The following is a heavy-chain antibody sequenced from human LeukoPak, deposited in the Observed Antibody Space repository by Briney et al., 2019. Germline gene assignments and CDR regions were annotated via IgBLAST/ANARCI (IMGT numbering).Heavy chain of an antibody. CDR2: IRSKAYGGTT. CDR3: TRHRAVAGKGRYYFDY. D-gene: IGHD6-19*01. J-gene: IGHJ4*02. CDR1: GFTFGDYA. V-gene: IGHV3-49*03. Sequence: GGSLRLSCTASGFTFGDYAMSWFRQAPGKGLEWVGFIRSKAYGGTTEYAASVKGRFTISRDDSKSIAYLQMNSLKTEDTAVYYCTRHRAVAGKGRYYFDYWGQGTLVTVSS.